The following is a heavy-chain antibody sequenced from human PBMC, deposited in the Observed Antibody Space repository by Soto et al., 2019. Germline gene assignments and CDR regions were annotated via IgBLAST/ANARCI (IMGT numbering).Heavy chain of an antibody. D-gene: IGHD3-22*01. J-gene: IGHJ6*02. Sequence: AGSLSLSCVASGFTVISNYMSWVRQAPGKGLEWVSVIYSGGSTYYADSVKGRFTISRDNSKNTLYLQMNSLRAEDTAVYYCARATYDSRYGMDVWGQETTVTVS. CDR1: GFTVISNY. CDR3: ARATYDSRYGMDV. CDR2: IYSGGST. V-gene: IGHV3-53*01.